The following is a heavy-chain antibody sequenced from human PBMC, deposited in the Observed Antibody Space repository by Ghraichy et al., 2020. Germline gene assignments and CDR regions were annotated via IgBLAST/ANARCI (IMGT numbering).Heavy chain of an antibody. CDR1: GFTFDDYG. J-gene: IGHJ4*01. V-gene: IGHV3-20*04. Sequence: GGSLRLSCAASGFTFDDYGMSWVRQAPGKGLEWVSGINWSGTNTNYADSVQGRFTISRDNAKKALYLRMSSLRAEDTAFYYCARHVVLGAATPGSDNWGQGTLVTVSS. CDR2: INWSGTNT. D-gene: IGHD1-26*01. CDR3: ARHVVLGAATPGSDN.